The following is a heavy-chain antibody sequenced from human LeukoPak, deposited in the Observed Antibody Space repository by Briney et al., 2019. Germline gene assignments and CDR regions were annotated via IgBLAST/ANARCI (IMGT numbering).Heavy chain of an antibody. D-gene: IGHD2-2*01. Sequence: GGSLRLSCAASGFTFSSYAMSWVRQAPGKGLEWVSAISGSGGSTYYADSVKGRFTISRDNSKNTLYLQMNSLRAEDTAVYYCARDRGYCSSTSCYLPGMDVWGQGTTATVSS. V-gene: IGHV3-23*01. CDR1: GFTFSSYA. CDR2: ISGSGGST. CDR3: ARDRGYCSSTSCYLPGMDV. J-gene: IGHJ6*02.